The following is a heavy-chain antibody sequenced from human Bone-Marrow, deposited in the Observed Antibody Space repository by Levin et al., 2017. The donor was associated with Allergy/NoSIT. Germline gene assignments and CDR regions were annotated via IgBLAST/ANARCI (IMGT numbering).Heavy chain of an antibody. J-gene: IGHJ4*01. CDR3: AGTWDVYGDYGYFDY. D-gene: IGHD4-17*01. V-gene: IGHV3-74*01. CDR1: GFTFRSFW. CDR2: IDSDGSST. Sequence: GESLKISCAASGFTFRSFWMHWVRQAPEKGLVWVSRIDSDGSSTTYADSVKGRFTISRDNAKNTLYLQMNSLRAEDTAVYYCAGTWDVYGDYGYFDYWGHGTLVTVSS.